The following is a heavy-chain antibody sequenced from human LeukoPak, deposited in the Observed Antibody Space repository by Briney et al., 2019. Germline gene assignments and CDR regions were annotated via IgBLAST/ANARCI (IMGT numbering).Heavy chain of an antibody. J-gene: IGHJ4*02. CDR2: ISAYNGNT. Sequence: ASVKVSCKASGYTFTSYGISWVRQAPGQGLEWMGWISAYNGNTNYAQKLQGRVTMTTDTSTSTAYMELRGLRSDDTAVYYCARDRMEHCGGDCYTTIDYWGQGTLVTVSS. CDR3: ARDRMEHCGGDCYTTIDY. D-gene: IGHD2-21*02. V-gene: IGHV1-18*01. CDR1: GYTFTSYG.